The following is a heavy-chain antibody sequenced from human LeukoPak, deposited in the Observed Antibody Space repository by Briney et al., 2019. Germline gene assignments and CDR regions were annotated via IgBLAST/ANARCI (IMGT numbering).Heavy chain of an antibody. J-gene: IGHJ4*02. V-gene: IGHV4-39*07. CDR3: ARGYGIDY. Sequence: SETLSLTCTVSGGSISSSSYSWGRNRQPQGKGREWIGSICYSGSTYDNPSLKSRITISVDTSKNQFSLRLNSVTAADTAVYYCARGYGIDYWGQGTLVTVSS. CDR2: ICYSGST. D-gene: IGHD5-18*01. CDR1: GGSISSSSYS.